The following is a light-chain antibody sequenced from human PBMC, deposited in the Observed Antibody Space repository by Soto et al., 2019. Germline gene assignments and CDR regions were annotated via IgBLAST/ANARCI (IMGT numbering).Light chain of an antibody. CDR3: QYLNSFPLS. CDR2: LAS. CDR1: QGIRSY. J-gene: IGKJ4*01. V-gene: IGKV1-9*01. Sequence: DIQLTQSPASLSASVGDRVTITCRASQGIRSYLAWYQQKPGKAPKLLIFLASTLQSGVPSRFSGSGSGTDFSLTINSLQPEDVATYYCQYLNSFPLSFXGGTKADIK.